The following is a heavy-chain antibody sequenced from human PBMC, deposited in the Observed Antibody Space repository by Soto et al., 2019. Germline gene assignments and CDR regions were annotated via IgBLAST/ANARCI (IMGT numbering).Heavy chain of an antibody. CDR1: GYSISSSNW. J-gene: IGHJ4*02. D-gene: IGHD1-26*01. Sequence: QVQLQESGPGLVKPSDTLSLTCAVSGYSISSSNWWGWIRQPPGKGLEWIGYIYYSGTTYYNPSRKWRVTVSVDTSKNQFSLKLTSVTAVDTAVYCWARREIQGPIDYWGQGTLVTVSS. V-gene: IGHV4-28*01. CDR3: ARREIQGPIDY. CDR2: IYYSGTT.